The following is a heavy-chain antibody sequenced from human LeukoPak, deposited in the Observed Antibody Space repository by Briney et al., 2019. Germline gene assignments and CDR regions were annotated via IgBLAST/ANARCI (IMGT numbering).Heavy chain of an antibody. CDR1: GXSISSYY. CDR2: IYYSGST. CDR3: ARLSMVRGLITPFDY. V-gene: IGHV4-59*08. J-gene: IGHJ4*02. D-gene: IGHD3-10*01. Sequence: SETLSLTCTVSGXSISSYYWSWIRQPPGKGLEWIGYIYYSGSTNYNPSLKSRVTISVDTSKNQFSLKLSSVTASDTAVYFCARLSMVRGLITPFDYWGQGTLVTVSS.